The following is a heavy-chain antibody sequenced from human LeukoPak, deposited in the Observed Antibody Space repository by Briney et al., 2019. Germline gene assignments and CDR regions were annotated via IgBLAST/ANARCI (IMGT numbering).Heavy chain of an antibody. CDR2: IRNKPHSYTT. J-gene: IGHJ4*02. D-gene: IGHD4-17*01. Sequence: PGGSLTLSCVASGFPFRNAWVSWVRQAPGKGLQWVGRIRNKPHSYTTDYAASVKGRFTISRDDSKNSLFLQMNSLKTEDTAVYYCTRVRHGDYFDPWGLGTLVTVSS. CDR3: TRVRHGDYFDP. CDR1: GFPFRNAW. V-gene: IGHV3-72*01.